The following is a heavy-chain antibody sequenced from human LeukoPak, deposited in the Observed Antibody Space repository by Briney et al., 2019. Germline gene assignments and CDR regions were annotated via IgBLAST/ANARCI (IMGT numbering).Heavy chain of an antibody. D-gene: IGHD2-8*01. CDR2: ISGSSSYT. CDR3: ARGDRLGYCTNGVCYPTDY. V-gene: IGHV3-21*01. Sequence: GGSLGLSCAASGFSFSIYSMNWVRQAPGKGLEWVSSISGSSSYTYYADSVKGRFTISRDNAKNSLYLQMNSLRAEDTAVYYCARGDRLGYCTNGVCYPTDYWGQGTLVTVSS. J-gene: IGHJ4*02. CDR1: GFSFSIYS.